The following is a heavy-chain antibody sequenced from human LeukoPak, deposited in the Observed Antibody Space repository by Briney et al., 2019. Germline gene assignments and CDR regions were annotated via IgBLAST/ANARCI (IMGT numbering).Heavy chain of an antibody. CDR1: GGTFSSYA. CDR3: ARESKQWLVGTYFDY. J-gene: IGHJ4*02. CDR2: ISAYNGNT. Sequence: ASVKVSCKTSGGTFSSYAISWVRQAPGQGLEWMGWISAYNGNTNYAQKLQGRVTMTTDTSTSTAYMELRSLRSDDTAVYYCARESKQWLVGTYFDYWGQGTLVTVSS. D-gene: IGHD6-19*01. V-gene: IGHV1-18*01.